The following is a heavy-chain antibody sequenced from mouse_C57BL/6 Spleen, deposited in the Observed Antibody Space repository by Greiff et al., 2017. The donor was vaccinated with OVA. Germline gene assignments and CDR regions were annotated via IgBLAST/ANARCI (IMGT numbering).Heavy chain of an antibody. CDR3: ARRDYSNYGYAMDY. J-gene: IGHJ4*01. V-gene: IGHV1-42*01. CDR2: INPSTGGT. Sequence: VQLQQSGPELVKPGASVKISCKASGYSFTGYYMNWVKQSPEKSLEWIGEINPSTGGTTYNQKFKAKATLTVDKSSSTAYMQLKSLTSEDSAVYYSARRDYSNYGYAMDYWGQGTSVTVSS. CDR1: GYSFTGYY. D-gene: IGHD2-5*01.